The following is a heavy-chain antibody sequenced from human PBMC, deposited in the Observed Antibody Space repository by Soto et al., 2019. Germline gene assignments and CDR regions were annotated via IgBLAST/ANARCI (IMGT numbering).Heavy chain of an antibody. CDR2: ISYDGSNK. D-gene: IGHD6-13*01. CDR1: GFTFSSYG. J-gene: IGHJ4*02. CDR3: AKDLGIAAAVPDFDY. V-gene: IGHV3-30*18. Sequence: GGSLRLSCAASGFTFSSYGMHWVRQAPGKGLEWVAVISYDGSNKYYADSVKGRFTISRDNSKNTLYLQMNSLRAEDTAVYYCAKDLGIAAAVPDFDYWGQGTLVTVSS.